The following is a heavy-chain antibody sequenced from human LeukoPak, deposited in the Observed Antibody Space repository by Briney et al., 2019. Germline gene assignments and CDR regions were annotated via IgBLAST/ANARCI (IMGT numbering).Heavy chain of an antibody. CDR1: GFTFGKYW. V-gene: IGHV3-7*03. CDR2: IKLDGSEK. CDR3: ARDQYDTWSRRGNFDS. D-gene: IGHD3-3*01. Sequence: TGGSLRLSCVASGFTFGKYWMSWVRQAPGKGLEWVANIKLDGSEKNYVDSVKGRFTISRDNTKNSLYLQRNSLRVEDTAVFYCARDQYDTWSRRGNFDSWGQGTLVIVSS. J-gene: IGHJ4*02.